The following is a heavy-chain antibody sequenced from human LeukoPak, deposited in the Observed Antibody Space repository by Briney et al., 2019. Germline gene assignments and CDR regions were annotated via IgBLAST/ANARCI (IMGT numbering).Heavy chain of an antibody. V-gene: IGHV3-23*01. CDR1: GFTFGDYA. CDR3: AKPGDYETGMDV. CDR2: ISGVSGSTT. J-gene: IGHJ6*02. Sequence: GGSLRLSCAASGFTFGDYAMRWVRQAPGKGLEWVSAISGVSGSTTIYAASVKGRFTVSRDNSKSRLFLQMNSPRAEDTAVYYCAKPGDYETGMDVWGQGTTVTVSS. D-gene: IGHD4-17*01.